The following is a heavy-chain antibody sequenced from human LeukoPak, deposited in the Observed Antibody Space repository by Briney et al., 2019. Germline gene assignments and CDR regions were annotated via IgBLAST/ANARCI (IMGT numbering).Heavy chain of an antibody. CDR2: IYHSGST. Sequence: SETLSLTCTVSGGSISSGGYYWSWIRQPPGKGLEWIGYIYHSGSTYYNPSLKSRVTISVDRSKNQFSLKLSSVTAADTAVYYCARVRGGNSAEAQIDYWGQGTLVTVSS. CDR3: ARVRGGNSAEAQIDY. CDR1: GGSISSGGYY. D-gene: IGHD4-23*01. J-gene: IGHJ4*02. V-gene: IGHV4-30-2*01.